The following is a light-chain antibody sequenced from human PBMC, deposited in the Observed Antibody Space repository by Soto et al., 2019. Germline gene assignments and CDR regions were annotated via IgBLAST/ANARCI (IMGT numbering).Light chain of an antibody. J-gene: IGKJ4*01. CDR3: QQSYSFPLT. Sequence: DIQMTQSPSSVSGSVGDRVTITCRASQDITRWLAWYQQKPGEAPNLLIFGASSFQSGVPSRFSGSGSGTDFTLTIRSLQPEDFAAYYCQQSYSFPLTFGGGTKVDIK. CDR1: QDITRW. V-gene: IGKV1-12*01. CDR2: GAS.